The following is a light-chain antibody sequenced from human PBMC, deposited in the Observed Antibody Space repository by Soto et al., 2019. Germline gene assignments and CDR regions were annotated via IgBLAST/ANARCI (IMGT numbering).Light chain of an antibody. CDR2: YDS. J-gene: IGLJ3*02. V-gene: IGLV3-21*04. Sequence: SYVVTQPPSVSVAPGETAKISCGGNNIGSKSAHWYQQRPGQAPVLVIFYDSDPPSWIPERFSGSNSGNTATLTISRVEAGYEADYYCQVWVGSSDHRVLGGGTKLTLL. CDR3: QVWVGSSDHRV. CDR1: NIGSKS.